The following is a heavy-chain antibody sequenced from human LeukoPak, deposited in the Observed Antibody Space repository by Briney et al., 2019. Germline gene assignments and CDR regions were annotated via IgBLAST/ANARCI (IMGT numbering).Heavy chain of an antibody. Sequence: PGGSLRLSCAASGFTFSGYWMPRVGQGPGKGLMWVSRIGSDGSATSYADSVKGRFTISRDTSKNTLILQMSSLRAEDTAIYYCAKDRPLNRGYYFDYWGQGTLVTVSS. J-gene: IGHJ4*02. CDR3: AKDRPLNRGYYFDY. D-gene: IGHD7-27*01. CDR2: IGSDGSAT. V-gene: IGHV3-74*01. CDR1: GFTFSGYW.